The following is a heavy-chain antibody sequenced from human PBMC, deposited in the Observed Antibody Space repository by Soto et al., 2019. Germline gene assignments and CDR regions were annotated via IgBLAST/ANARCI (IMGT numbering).Heavy chain of an antibody. V-gene: IGHV4-59*01. CDR1: GGSSISYY. D-gene: IGHD1-26*01. CDR2: IYYSGRT. CDR3: ARDPVGVTHFDS. J-gene: IGHJ4*02. Sequence: ALETLSLTCTVSGGSSISYYWSWIRQPPGKGLEWIGYIYYSGRTNYNPSLRSRVTMSIDTSRNQFSLKLRSVTAADTAVYYCARDPVGVTHFDSWGQGTLVTVSS.